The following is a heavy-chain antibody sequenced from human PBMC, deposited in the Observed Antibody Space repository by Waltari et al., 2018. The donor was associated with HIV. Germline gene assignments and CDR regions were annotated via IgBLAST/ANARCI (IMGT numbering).Heavy chain of an antibody. CDR2: IIPIFGTA. CDR1: AVTFTNYA. J-gene: IGHJ6*02. V-gene: IGHV1-69*13. D-gene: IGHD2-8*01. Sequence: QVQLVQSGAEVKKPGSSVKVSCKASAVTFTNYAITWVRQTPGQGLEWVGGIIPIFGTANYAQKFQGRLTITADESTTTAYMELSSLRSEDTAVYYCAVKFCTNGVCYNDYYYYYGMDVWGQGTTVTVSS. CDR3: AVKFCTNGVCYNDYYYYYGMDV.